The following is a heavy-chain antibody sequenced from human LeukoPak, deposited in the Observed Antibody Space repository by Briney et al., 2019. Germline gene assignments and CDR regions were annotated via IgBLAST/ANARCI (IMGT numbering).Heavy chain of an antibody. CDR1: GFTFSAYS. J-gene: IGHJ4*02. CDR2: IDSSIRTI. CDR3: ARRVPSQVITDYFDY. Sequence: GGSLRLSCAASGFTFSAYSMNWVRQAPGKGLEWISFIDSSIRTIFYADSVKGRFTISRDNAKNSLFLQMNSLRAEDTAVYYCARRVPSQVITDYFDYWGQGTLVTVSS. V-gene: IGHV3-48*04. D-gene: IGHD3-16*01.